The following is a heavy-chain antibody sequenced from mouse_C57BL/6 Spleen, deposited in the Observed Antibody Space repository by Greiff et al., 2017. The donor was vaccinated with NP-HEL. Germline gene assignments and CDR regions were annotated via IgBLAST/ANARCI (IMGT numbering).Heavy chain of an antibody. Sequence: QVQLQQSGAELVMPGASVKLSCKASGYTFTSYWMHWVKQRPGQGLEWIGEIDPSDSYTNYNQKFKGKSTLTVDKSSSTAYMQLSSLTSEDSAVYYCARSLDYHFFDYWGQGTTLTVSS. CDR2: IDPSDSYT. J-gene: IGHJ2*01. CDR1: GYTFTSYW. V-gene: IGHV1-69*01. CDR3: ARSLDYHFFDY. D-gene: IGHD2-4*01.